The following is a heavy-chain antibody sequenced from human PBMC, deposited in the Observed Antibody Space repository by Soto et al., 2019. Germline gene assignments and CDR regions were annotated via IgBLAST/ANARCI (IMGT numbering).Heavy chain of an antibody. CDR2: IYKSATT. CDR1: GDSISTVDYF. CDR3: ARGRYCLTGRCFPNWFDS. D-gene: IGHD2-15*01. V-gene: IGHV4-30-4*01. J-gene: IGHJ5*01. Sequence: TLSLTCSVSGDSISTVDYFWAWVRQPPGQALEYIGYIYKSATTYYNPSFESRVAISLDTSKSQFSLNVTSLTAADTAVYFCARGRYCLTGRCFPNWFDSWGQGTLVTVYS.